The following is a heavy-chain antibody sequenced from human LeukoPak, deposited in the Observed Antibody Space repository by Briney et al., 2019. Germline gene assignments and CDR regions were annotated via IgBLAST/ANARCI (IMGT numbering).Heavy chain of an antibody. V-gene: IGHV4-59*01. Sequence: PSETLSLTCTVSGGSISGYYWTWIRQPPGKGLEYIGFVSYSGSTNYNPSLKSRVTISVDTSKNQFSLKLSSVTAADTAVYYCARDQYYYGMDVWGQGTTVTVSS. J-gene: IGHJ6*02. CDR1: GGSISGYY. CDR3: ARDQYYYGMDV. CDR2: VSYSGST.